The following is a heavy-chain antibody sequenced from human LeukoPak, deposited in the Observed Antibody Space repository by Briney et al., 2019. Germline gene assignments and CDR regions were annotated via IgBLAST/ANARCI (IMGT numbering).Heavy chain of an antibody. Sequence: GGSLRLSCAASGFTSTNYAMNWVRQAPGKGLEWVSVLIGSSGSTDYADSVKGRFTISRDISKNTLFLQMNSLRAEDTAIYYCAKGAYDYIEIAYFDSWGQGTLVIVSS. V-gene: IGHV3-23*01. CDR2: LIGSSGST. D-gene: IGHD5-12*01. J-gene: IGHJ4*02. CDR3: AKGAYDYIEIAYFDS. CDR1: GFTSTNYA.